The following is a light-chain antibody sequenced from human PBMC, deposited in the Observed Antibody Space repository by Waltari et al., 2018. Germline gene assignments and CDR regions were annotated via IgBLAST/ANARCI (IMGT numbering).Light chain of an antibody. V-gene: IGLV2-14*01. CDR2: YVS. CDR3: CSFTSRSTWV. J-gene: IGLJ3*02. CDR1: SSDVGGYNY. Sequence: QSALTQPASVSGSPGQSITISCTGTSSDVGGYNYVPWYQQHPGKVPKLLIFYVSNRPSGVSNRFSGSKSGNTASLTISGLQAEDESDYYCCSFTSRSTWVFGGGTKLTVL.